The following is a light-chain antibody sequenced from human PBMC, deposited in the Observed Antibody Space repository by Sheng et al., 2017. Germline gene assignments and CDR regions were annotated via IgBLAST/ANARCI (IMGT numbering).Light chain of an antibody. V-gene: IGLV2-14*03. CDR2: DVS. J-gene: IGLJ3*02. Sequence: QSALTQPASVSGSPGQSITLSCTGTSSDVADYDYVSWYQQHPGKAPKLLIYDVSNRPSGVSHRFSGSKSANAASLTISGLQAEDEAHYYCSSYTTSATWVFGGGTKLTVL. CDR1: SSDVADYDY. CDR3: SSYTTSATWV.